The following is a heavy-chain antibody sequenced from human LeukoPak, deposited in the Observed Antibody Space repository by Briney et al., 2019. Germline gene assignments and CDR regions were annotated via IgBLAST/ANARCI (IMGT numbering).Heavy chain of an antibody. V-gene: IGHV4-39*01. CDR2: IYYSGST. J-gene: IGHJ4*02. CDR1: GGSISSSSYY. Sequence: SETLSLTCTVSGGSISSSSYYWGWIRQPPGKGLEWIGSIYYSGSTNYNPSLKSRVTISVDTSKNQFSLKLSSVTAADTAVYYCARHSSGGRLNFDYWGQGTLVTVSS. D-gene: IGHD3-16*01. CDR3: ARHSSGGRLNFDY.